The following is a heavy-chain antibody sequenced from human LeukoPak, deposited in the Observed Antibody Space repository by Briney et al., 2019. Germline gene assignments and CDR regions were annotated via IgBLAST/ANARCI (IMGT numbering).Heavy chain of an antibody. CDR2: ISGSGGST. J-gene: IGHJ3*02. V-gene: IGHV3-23*01. D-gene: IGHD3-22*01. Sequence: PGGSLRLSCAASGFTFSSYAMSWVRQAPGKGLEWVSAISGSGGSTYYADSVKGRFTISSDNSKNTLYLQMNSLRAEDTAVYYCAKDGTPSYDSSGYDAFDIWGQGTMVTVSS. CDR3: AKDGTPSYDSSGYDAFDI. CDR1: GFTFSSYA.